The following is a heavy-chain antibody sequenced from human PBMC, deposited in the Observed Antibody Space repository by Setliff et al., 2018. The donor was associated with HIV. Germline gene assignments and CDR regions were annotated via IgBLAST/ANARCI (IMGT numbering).Heavy chain of an antibody. J-gene: IGHJ4*02. CDR3: ARDSPWPKGGLNY. V-gene: IGHV3-48*03. Sequence: GGSLRLSCVASGFTFSSNEMNWVRQAPGKGLEWVSSISGSGSVIPYADSVKGRFTISRDNAKNLLFLQMNSLRAEDTAVYYCARDSPWPKGGLNYWGQGTLVTVSS. D-gene: IGHD3-16*01. CDR1: GFTFSSNE. CDR2: ISGSGSVI.